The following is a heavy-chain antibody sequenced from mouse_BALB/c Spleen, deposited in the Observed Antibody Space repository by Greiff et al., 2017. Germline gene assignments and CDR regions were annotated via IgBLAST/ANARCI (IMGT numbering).Heavy chain of an antibody. V-gene: IGHV2-9*02. CDR2: IWAGGST. Sequence: VKVVESGPGLVAPSQSLSITCTVSGFSLTSYGVHWVRQPPGKGLEWLGVIWAGGSTNYNSALMSRLSISKDNSKSQVFLKMNSLQTDDTAMYYCARDPYYGNYAYAMDYWGQGTSVTVSS. CDR1: GFSLTSYG. D-gene: IGHD2-10*01. J-gene: IGHJ4*01. CDR3: ARDPYYGNYAYAMDY.